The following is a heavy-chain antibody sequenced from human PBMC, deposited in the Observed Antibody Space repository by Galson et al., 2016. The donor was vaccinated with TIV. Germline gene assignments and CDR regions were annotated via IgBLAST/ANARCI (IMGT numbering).Heavy chain of an antibody. CDR1: GDSISSYY. CDR2: IYNNMDFSETT. CDR3: ARQRNLSNGPWFDS. V-gene: IGHV4-59*08. Sequence: SETLSLTCTVSGDSISSYYWTWIRQPPGKGLEWIGYIYNNMDFSETTNYNPSLMSRVTISLDTSRSHISLKLTSVTAADTAVYYCARQRNLSNGPWFDSWGQGALVTVSS. D-gene: IGHD2-8*01. J-gene: IGHJ5*01.